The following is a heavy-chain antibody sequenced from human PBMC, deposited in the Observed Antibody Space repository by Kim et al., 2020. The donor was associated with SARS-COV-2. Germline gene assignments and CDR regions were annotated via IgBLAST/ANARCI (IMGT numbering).Heavy chain of an antibody. J-gene: IGHJ6*02. V-gene: IGHV3-30-3*01. CDR2: ISYDGSNK. CDR1: GFTFSSYA. Sequence: GGSLRLSCAASGFTFSSYAMHWVRQAPGKGLEWVAVISYDGSNKYYADSVKGRFTISRDNSKNTLYLQMNSLRAEDTAVYYCARDAGEGWLVPSWDYYGMDVWGQGTTGTVSS. D-gene: IGHD6-19*01. CDR3: ARDAGEGWLVPSWDYYGMDV.